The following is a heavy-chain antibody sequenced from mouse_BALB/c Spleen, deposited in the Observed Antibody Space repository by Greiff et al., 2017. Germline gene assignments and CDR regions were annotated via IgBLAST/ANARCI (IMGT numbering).Heavy chain of an antibody. D-gene: IGHD1-2*01. J-gene: IGHJ2*01. Sequence: DVMLVESGGGLVQPGGSLKLSCAASGFTFSSYGMSWVRQTPDKRLELVATINSNGGSTYYPDSVKGRFTISRDNAKNTLYLQMSSLKSEDTAMYYCARDYYGYLFDYWGQGTTLTVSS. CDR1: GFTFSSYG. CDR3: ARDYYGYLFDY. V-gene: IGHV5-6-3*01. CDR2: INSNGGST.